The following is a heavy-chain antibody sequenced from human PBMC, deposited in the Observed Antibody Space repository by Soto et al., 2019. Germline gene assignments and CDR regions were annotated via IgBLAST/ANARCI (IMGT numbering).Heavy chain of an antibody. V-gene: IGHV1-69*13. CDR3: ARDRDTAIATGGMDV. CDR2: IIPIFGTA. J-gene: IGHJ6*02. Sequence: GASVKVSCKASGGTFSSYAISWVRQAPGQGLEWMGGIIPIFGTANYAQKFQGRVTITADESTSTAYMELSSLRSEDTAVYYCARDRDTAIATGGMDVWGQGTTVTVSS. D-gene: IGHD5-18*01. CDR1: GGTFSSYA.